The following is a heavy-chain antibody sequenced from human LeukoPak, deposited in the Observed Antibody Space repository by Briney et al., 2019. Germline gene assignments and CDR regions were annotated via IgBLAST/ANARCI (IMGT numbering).Heavy chain of an antibody. V-gene: IGHV1-18*04. CDR2: ISAYSGDT. Sequence: ASVKVSCKAYGYTFTRFSVSWVRQAPGQGLEWMGCISAYSGDTHYAQNFQGRVTMTTDASTTTAYMELKGLRSDDTASYYCARAPLADPPPNDSSSYISNNYYHMDVWGKGTTVTVSS. J-gene: IGHJ6*03. CDR3: ARAPLADPPPNDSSSYISNNYYHMDV. CDR1: GYTFTRFS. D-gene: IGHD4-11*01.